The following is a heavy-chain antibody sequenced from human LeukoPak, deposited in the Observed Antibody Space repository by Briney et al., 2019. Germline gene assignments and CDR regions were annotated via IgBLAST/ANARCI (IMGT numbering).Heavy chain of an antibody. D-gene: IGHD6-19*01. CDR1: GYSISSGYY. CDR2: IYHSGST. Sequence: PSETLSLTCTVSGYSISSGYYWGWIRQPPGKGLEWIGSIYHSGSTYYNPSLKSRVTISVDTSKNQFSLKLSPVTAADTAVYYCARVIAVAGTGWFDPWGQGTLVTVSS. V-gene: IGHV4-38-2*02. J-gene: IGHJ5*02. CDR3: ARVIAVAGTGWFDP.